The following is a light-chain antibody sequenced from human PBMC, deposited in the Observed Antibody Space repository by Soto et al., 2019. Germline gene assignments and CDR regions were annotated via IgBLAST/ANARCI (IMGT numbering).Light chain of an antibody. J-gene: IGKJ5*01. CDR3: QQYNNWPIT. CDR1: QSVSSN. V-gene: IGKV3-15*01. CDR2: GAS. Sequence: EIVMTQSPDTLSVSPGERATLSFRASQSVSSNLAWYQQKPGQAPRLLIYGASTRATGIPARFSGSGSGTEFTLTISSLQSEDFAVYYCQQYNNWPITFGQGTRLEIK.